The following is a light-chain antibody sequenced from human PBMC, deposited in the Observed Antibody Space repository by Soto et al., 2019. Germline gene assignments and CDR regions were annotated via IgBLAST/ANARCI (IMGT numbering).Light chain of an antibody. CDR2: DAS. CDR3: QQRSNSPT. V-gene: IGKV3-11*01. Sequence: EIVLTKSPATLSVSPGERATLSCRASQSVSSYLAWYQQKPGQATRLLIYDASNRATGIPARFSCSASGTVFTLTSSRQDPDDSTVYYCQQRSNSPTFGEGTKVEIK. CDR1: QSVSSY. J-gene: IGKJ4*02.